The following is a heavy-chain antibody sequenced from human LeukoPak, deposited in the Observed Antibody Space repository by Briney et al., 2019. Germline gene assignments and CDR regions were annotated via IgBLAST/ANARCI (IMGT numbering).Heavy chain of an antibody. CDR3: ARHYGSGSYFPLDY. CDR2: ISYDGSNE. V-gene: IGHV3-30*03. Sequence: GGSLRLSCATSGFTLSNYVMHWVRQAPGKGLEWVAVISYDGSNEYYADSVKGRFTISRDNSKNTLYLQMNSLRAEDTAVYYCARHYGSGSYFPLDYWGQGALVTVSS. D-gene: IGHD3-10*01. J-gene: IGHJ4*02. CDR1: GFTLSNYV.